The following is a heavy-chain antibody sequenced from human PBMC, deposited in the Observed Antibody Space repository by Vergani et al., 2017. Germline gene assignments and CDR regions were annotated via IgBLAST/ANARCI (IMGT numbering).Heavy chain of an antibody. J-gene: IGHJ5*02. CDR3: AGVLDRVSSWFNWFDP. CDR2: INPNSGGT. Sequence: QVQLVQSGAEVKKPGASVKVSCKASGYTFTGYYMHWVRQAPGQGLEWMGWINPNSGGTNYAQKFQGRVTMTRDTSISTAYMELSRLRSDDTAVYYCAGVLDRVSSWFNWFDPWGQGTLVNVSS. D-gene: IGHD6-13*01. CDR1: GYTFTGYY. V-gene: IGHV1-2*02.